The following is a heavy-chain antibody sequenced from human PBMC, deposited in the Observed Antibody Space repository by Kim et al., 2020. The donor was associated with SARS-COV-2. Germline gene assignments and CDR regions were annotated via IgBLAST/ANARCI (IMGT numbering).Heavy chain of an antibody. CDR2: ISTYKIDT. D-gene: IGHD1-1*01. CDR1: GYTFTTCG. J-gene: IGHJ4*02. CDR3: ARDEDWNLDY. Sequence: ASVKVSCKASGYTFTTCGISWVRQAPGQGLEWMGWISTYKIDTKYAQNFQGRVTLTTDTSTDTAYMDLRSLTSDDTAVYYCARDEDWNLDYWGQGTPVIVSS. V-gene: IGHV1-18*04.